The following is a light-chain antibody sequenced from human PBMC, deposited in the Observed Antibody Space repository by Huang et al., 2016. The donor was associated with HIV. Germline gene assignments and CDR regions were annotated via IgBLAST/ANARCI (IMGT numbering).Light chain of an antibody. CDR1: RNLTNSQ. V-gene: IGKV3-20*01. CDR2: GAS. CDR3: QQYDTFS. Sequence: EVVLTQSPGILSLSAGERASLSCRASRNLTNSQLAWYQQKVGQPPRLLVFGASTRVSGVPERFTGGVSGRDFTLSISGREPDDFATYYCQQYDTFSFGQGTRLE. J-gene: IGKJ2*01.